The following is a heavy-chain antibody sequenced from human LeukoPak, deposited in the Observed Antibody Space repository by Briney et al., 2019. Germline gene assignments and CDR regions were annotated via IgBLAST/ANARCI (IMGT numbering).Heavy chain of an antibody. CDR1: GGSFSGYY. D-gene: IGHD2-15*01. CDR2: INHSGST. CDR3: ARCPLVVLKQCYFDY. J-gene: IGHJ4*02. V-gene: IGHV4-34*01. Sequence: SETLSLTCAVYGGSFSGYYWSWIRQPPGKGLEWIGEINHSGSTNYNPSLKSRVTISVDTSKNQFSLKLSSVTAADTAVYYCARCPLVVLKQCYFDYWGQGTLVTVSS.